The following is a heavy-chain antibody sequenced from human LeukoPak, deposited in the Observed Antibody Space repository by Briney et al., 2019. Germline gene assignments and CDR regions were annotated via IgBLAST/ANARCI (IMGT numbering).Heavy chain of an antibody. D-gene: IGHD2-2*01. CDR2: IYYSGST. V-gene: IGHV4-39*07. J-gene: IGHJ3*02. CDR3: PRRLVPAALGAFDI. CDR1: GGSISSSSYY. Sequence: KPSETLSLTCTVSGGSISSSSYYWGWIRQPPGKGLEWIGSIYYSGSTYYNPSLKSRVTISVDTSKNQFSLKLSSVTAADTAVYYCPRRLVPAALGAFDIWGQGTMVTVSS.